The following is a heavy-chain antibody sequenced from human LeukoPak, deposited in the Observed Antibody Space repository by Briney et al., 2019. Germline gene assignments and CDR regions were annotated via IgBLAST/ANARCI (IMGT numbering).Heavy chain of an antibody. CDR1: GGSFSGYY. CDR2: INHSGST. V-gene: IGHV4-34*01. J-gene: IGHJ6*03. D-gene: IGHD5-18*01. CDR3: ARGRRLWIPHYYYYYMDV. Sequence: SETLSLTCAVYGGSFSGYYWSWIRQPPGKGLEWIGEINHSGSTNYNPSLKSRVTISVDTSKNQFSLKLSSVTAADTAVYYCARGRRLWIPHYYYYYMDVWGKGTTVTVSS.